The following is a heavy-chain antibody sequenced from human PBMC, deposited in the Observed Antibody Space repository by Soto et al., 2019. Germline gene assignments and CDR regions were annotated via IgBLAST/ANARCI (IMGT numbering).Heavy chain of an antibody. V-gene: IGHV3-33*01. CDR1: GFAFRTYT. CDR3: AREFPTVTNNWFDP. Sequence: GGSLRLSCVASGFAFRTYTMQWIRQTPGEGLEWVAMIFSDGSTKYYSDSAKGRFPISRDNSMNTLYLQMNNLRAEDTAVYFCAREFPTVTNNWFDPWGRGTLVTVSS. CDR2: IFSDGSTK. J-gene: IGHJ5*02. D-gene: IGHD4-17*01.